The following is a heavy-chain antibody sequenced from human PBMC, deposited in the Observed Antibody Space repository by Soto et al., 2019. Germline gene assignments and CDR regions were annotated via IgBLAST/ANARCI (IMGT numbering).Heavy chain of an antibody. CDR1: GDTFSTYT. CDR2: ISAYNGNT. V-gene: IGHV1-18*01. Sequence: ASVKVSCKASGDTFSTYTITWVRQAPGQGLEWMGWISAYNGNTNYAQKLQGRVTMTTDTSTSTAYMELRSLRSDDTAVYFCAREAPPEDYWGQGTLVTVSS. CDR3: AREAPPEDY. J-gene: IGHJ4*02.